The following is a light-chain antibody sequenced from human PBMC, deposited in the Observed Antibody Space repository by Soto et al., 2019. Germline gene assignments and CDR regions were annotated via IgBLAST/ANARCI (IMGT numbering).Light chain of an antibody. J-gene: IGLJ3*02. CDR1: SSDVGGYNY. V-gene: IGLV2-14*01. CDR3: SSYPRGNVL. Sequence: QSALTQPASVSGSPGQSITISCSGTSSDVGGYNYVSWYQHHPGRAPQLMIYEVSNRPSGVSNRCSGSKSGNTASLTVSGLQTEDEAYYYCSSYPRGNVLFGGGTKLTVL. CDR2: EVS.